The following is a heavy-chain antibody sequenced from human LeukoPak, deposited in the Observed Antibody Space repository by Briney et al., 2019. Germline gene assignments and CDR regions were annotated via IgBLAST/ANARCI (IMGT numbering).Heavy chain of an antibody. D-gene: IGHD6-19*01. CDR3: ARDAVAGTRPPHFDY. Sequence: ASVKVSCKASGCTFSSYAISWVRQAPGQGLEWMGGIIPIFGTANYAQKFQGRVTITADESTSTAYMELSSLRSEDTAVYYCARDAVAGTRPPHFDYWGQGTLVTVSS. J-gene: IGHJ4*02. CDR2: IIPIFGTA. V-gene: IGHV1-69*13. CDR1: GCTFSSYA.